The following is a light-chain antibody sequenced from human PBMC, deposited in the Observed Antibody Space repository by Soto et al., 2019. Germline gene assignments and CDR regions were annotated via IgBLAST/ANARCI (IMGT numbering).Light chain of an antibody. Sequence: DIQMTQSPSTLSASVGDRVTITCRASQSISSWLAWHQQKPGKAPLLLIYKASNLEIGVPSRFSGSGSGTEFTITRTSLQPDDSETYYRQHYNDTWTFGQGTKVEIK. CDR3: QHYNDTWT. CDR2: KAS. V-gene: IGKV1-5*03. J-gene: IGKJ1*01. CDR1: QSISSW.